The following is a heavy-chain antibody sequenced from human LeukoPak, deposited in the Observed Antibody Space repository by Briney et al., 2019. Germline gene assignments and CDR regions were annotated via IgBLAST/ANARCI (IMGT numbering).Heavy chain of an antibody. D-gene: IGHD3-22*01. J-gene: IGHJ4*02. CDR3: AKPNPDSSGSLDY. CDR2: IWYDGSNQ. V-gene: IGHV3-30*02. CDR1: GFTFSSYG. Sequence: PGGSLRLSCAASGFTFSSYGMHWVRQAPGKGLEWVAFIWYDGSNQYYADSVKGRFTISRDNSKNTLYLQMNSLRAEDTAVYYCAKPNPDSSGSLDYWGQGTLVTVSS.